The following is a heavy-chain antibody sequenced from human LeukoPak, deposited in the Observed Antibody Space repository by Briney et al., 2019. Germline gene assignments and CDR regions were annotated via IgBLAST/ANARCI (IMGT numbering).Heavy chain of an antibody. D-gene: IGHD3-10*01. Sequence: PGGSLRLSCAASEFTFSNAWMSWVRQAPGKGLEWVGRIKSKSDGGATDYAAPVKGRFTISRDDSKSTLDLQMNSLKTEDTAVYYCTTDRTYHYDSGSYWGYFQHWGQGTLVTVSS. CDR2: IKSKSDGGAT. V-gene: IGHV3-15*01. CDR3: TTDRTYHYDSGSYWGYFQH. CDR1: EFTFSNAW. J-gene: IGHJ1*01.